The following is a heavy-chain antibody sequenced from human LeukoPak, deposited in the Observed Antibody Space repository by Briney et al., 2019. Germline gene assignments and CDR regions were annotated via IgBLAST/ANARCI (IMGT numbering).Heavy chain of an antibody. CDR3: AKGGYYYGSGSFLLDYYYMDV. J-gene: IGHJ6*03. D-gene: IGHD3-10*01. CDR2: ITYNGDNT. Sequence: GGSLRLSCAASGFTFSSYAMSWVRRAPWKGLEWVSAITYNGDNTYYADSVKGRFTISRDNSKNTLYLQMNSLRAEDTAVYYCAKGGYYYGSGSFLLDYYYMDVWGKGTTVTVSS. CDR1: GFTFSSYA. V-gene: IGHV3-23*01.